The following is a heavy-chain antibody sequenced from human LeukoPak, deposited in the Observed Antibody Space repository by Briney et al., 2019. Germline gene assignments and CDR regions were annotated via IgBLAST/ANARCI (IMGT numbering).Heavy chain of an antibody. CDR1: GYTLTELS. D-gene: IGHD3-10*01. V-gene: IGHV1-24*01. CDR2: FDPEDGET. Sequence: ASVKVSCKVSGYTLTELSMHWVRQAPGKGLEWMGGFDPEDGETIYAQKFQGRVTMTEDTSTDTAYMELSSLRSEDTAVYYCATTFYGSGDYYYYYYMDVWGKGTTVTISS. J-gene: IGHJ6*03. CDR3: ATTFYGSGDYYYYYYMDV.